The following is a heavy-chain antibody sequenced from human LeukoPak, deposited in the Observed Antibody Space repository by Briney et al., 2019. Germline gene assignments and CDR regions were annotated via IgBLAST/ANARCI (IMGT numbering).Heavy chain of an antibody. CDR3: AKDSSADDSSGYSYYFDY. D-gene: IGHD3-22*01. CDR2: IPFDATNK. J-gene: IGHJ4*02. V-gene: IGHV3-30*18. CDR1: GFTFTSFG. Sequence: GGSLRLSCAASGFTFTSFGMHWVRQAPGKGLEWVAVIPFDATNKYYADSVKGRFTISRDNSKNTLYLQMNSLRAEDTAVYYCAKDSSADDSSGYSYYFDYGGQGTLVTVSS.